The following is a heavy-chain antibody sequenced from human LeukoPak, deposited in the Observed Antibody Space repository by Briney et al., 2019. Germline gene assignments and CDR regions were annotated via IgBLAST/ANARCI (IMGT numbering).Heavy chain of an antibody. D-gene: IGHD6-19*01. CDR2: ISGSGGST. CDR3: AKDIGAVAGPFDY. J-gene: IGHJ4*02. CDR1: GFTFSSYA. Sequence: PGGSLRLSCAASGFTFSSYAMSWVRQAPGKGLEWVSAISGSGGSTYYADSVKGRFTISRDNAKNSLYLQMNSLRAEDTALYYCAKDIGAVAGPFDYWGQGTLVTVSS. V-gene: IGHV3-23*01.